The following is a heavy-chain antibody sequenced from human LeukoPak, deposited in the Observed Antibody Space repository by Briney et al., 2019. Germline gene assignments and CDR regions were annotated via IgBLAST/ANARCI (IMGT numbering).Heavy chain of an antibody. V-gene: IGHV4-34*01. CDR2: INHSGST. Sequence: SETLSLTCAVYGGSFSGYYWSWIRQPPGKGLEWIGEINHSGSTNYNPSLKSRVTISVDTSKNQFSLKLSSVTAADTAVYYCARGSDIVVVAAAGTPYYFDYWGQGTLVTVSS. D-gene: IGHD2-15*01. J-gene: IGHJ4*02. CDR1: GGSFSGYY. CDR3: ARGSDIVVVAAAGTPYYFDY.